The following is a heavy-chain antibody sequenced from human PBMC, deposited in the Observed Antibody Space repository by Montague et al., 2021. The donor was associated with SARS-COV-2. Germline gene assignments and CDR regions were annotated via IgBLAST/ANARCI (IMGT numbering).Heavy chain of an antibody. CDR2: IYYSGST. J-gene: IGHJ6*02. Sequence: SETLSLTCTVSGGSISSYYWGWIRQPPGKGLEWIGYIYYSGSTNYNPSXXSRVTISVDTSKKQFSLKLSSVTAADTAVYYCARAGRVRFLEYGMDVWGQGTTVTVSS. CDR3: ARAGRVRFLEYGMDV. D-gene: IGHD3-3*01. V-gene: IGHV4-59*01. CDR1: GGSISSYY.